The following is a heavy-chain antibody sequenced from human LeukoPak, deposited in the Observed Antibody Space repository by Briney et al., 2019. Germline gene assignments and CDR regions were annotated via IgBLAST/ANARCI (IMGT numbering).Heavy chain of an antibody. J-gene: IGHJ3*02. CDR3: AKDAKPYYYDSSGYYYAGAFDI. CDR2: ISGSGGST. D-gene: IGHD3-22*01. Sequence: PGGSLRLSCAASGFTFSSYAMSWVRQAPGKGLEWVSAISGSGGSTYYADSVTGRFTISRDNSKNTLHLKMNSLRAEDTAVYYCAKDAKPYYYDSSGYYYAGAFDIWGQGTMVTVSS. V-gene: IGHV3-23*01. CDR1: GFTFSSYA.